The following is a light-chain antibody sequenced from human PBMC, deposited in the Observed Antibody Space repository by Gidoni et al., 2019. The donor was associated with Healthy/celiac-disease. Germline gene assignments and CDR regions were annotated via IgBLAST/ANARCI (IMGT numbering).Light chain of an antibody. CDR3: AAWDDSLNGRV. Sequence: QSVLTQPPSASGTPGQRVTISCSGSSSNIGSNTVNWYQQPPGTAPKPLIYSNNPRPSGVPDRFSGSKSGTSASLAISGLQSEDEADYYCAAWDDSLNGRVFGGGTKLTVL. J-gene: IGLJ3*02. CDR2: SNN. V-gene: IGLV1-44*01. CDR1: SSNIGSNT.